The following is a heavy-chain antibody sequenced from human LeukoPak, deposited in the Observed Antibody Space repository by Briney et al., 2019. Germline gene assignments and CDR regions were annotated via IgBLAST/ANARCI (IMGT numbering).Heavy chain of an antibody. J-gene: IGHJ3*02. Sequence: GGSLRLSYAASGFTFSSYAMTWVRQAPGKGLEWVSGISGSGGSTYYADSVKGRFTISRDNAKNSLYLQLNSMRAEDTAVYYCARESGGDLGEAFDIWGQGTMVTVSS. CDR3: ARESGGDLGEAFDI. CDR1: GFTFSSYA. D-gene: IGHD1-26*01. CDR2: ISGSGGST. V-gene: IGHV3-23*01.